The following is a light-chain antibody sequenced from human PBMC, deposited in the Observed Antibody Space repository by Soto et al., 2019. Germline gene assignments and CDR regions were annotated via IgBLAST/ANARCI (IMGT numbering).Light chain of an antibody. CDR1: GRDIGAYDY. CDR2: GVV. V-gene: IGLV2-11*01. Sequence: QSVLTQPASVSGSPGQSITISCTGSGRDIGAYDYVSWYQQHPGKAPKLLIYGVVRWPSGVPDRFSGSKSGNTASLTISGLQAEDEADYFCCSYAGGYTYLFGTGTKV. CDR3: CSYAGGYTYL. J-gene: IGLJ1*01.